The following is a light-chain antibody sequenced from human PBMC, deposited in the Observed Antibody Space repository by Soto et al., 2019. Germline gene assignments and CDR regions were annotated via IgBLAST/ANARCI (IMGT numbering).Light chain of an antibody. J-gene: IGLJ2*01. CDR2: NNN. V-gene: IGLV1-44*01. Sequence: QAVVTQPPSASGTPGQRVTISCSGSSSNTETNTVDWYQHLPGTAPKVLIFNNNQRPSGVPDRFSGSKSGTSASLAISGLQSEDEADYYCAVWDDSLSGMVFGGGTKLTVL. CDR3: AVWDDSLSGMV. CDR1: SSNTETNT.